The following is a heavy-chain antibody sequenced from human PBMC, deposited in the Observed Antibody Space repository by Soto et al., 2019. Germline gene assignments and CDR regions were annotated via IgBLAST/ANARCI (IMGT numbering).Heavy chain of an antibody. V-gene: IGHV3-30*03. D-gene: IGHD2-8*02. Sequence: QVQLVESGGGVVQPGRSLRLSCAVSGFTVSTYGMHWVRQAPGKGLEWVAVISRDGGTKYYADSVKGRFTSSRDKSRNTLFLEMNSLRGDDMAVYYCTGEVASGYWGQGTLVTVSS. CDR2: ISRDGGTK. CDR3: TGEVASGY. J-gene: IGHJ4*02. CDR1: GFTVSTYG.